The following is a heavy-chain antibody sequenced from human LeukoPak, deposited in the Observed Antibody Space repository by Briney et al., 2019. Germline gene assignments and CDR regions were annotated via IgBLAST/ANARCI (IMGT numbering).Heavy chain of an antibody. Sequence: GGSLRLSCAASGFTVGSNYMSWVRQAPGKGLEWVAILYSGGSTNYADSAKYRFTISRDNSKNTLYLQMNSLRVEDTAVYYCTRDQIVRGVIVSHDYWGQGTLVTVSS. CDR3: TRDQIVRGVIVSHDY. V-gene: IGHV3-66*01. J-gene: IGHJ4*02. CDR2: LYSGGST. D-gene: IGHD3-10*01. CDR1: GFTVGSNY.